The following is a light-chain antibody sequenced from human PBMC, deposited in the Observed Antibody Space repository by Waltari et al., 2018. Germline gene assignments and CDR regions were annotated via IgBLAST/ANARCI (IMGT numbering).Light chain of an antibody. CDR2: KDT. V-gene: IGLV3-25*03. CDR3: QSPSSSGSYHWL. CDR1: TFSKEY. Sequence: SYELTQPPSVAVSPGQRVRITCSGGTFSKEYDYFYQQKPGQAPILLIYKDTKRPSGIPERFSGSTSGTTVTLTITGVQAEDEAAYYCQSPSSSGSYHWLFGGGTKLTVL. J-gene: IGLJ3*02.